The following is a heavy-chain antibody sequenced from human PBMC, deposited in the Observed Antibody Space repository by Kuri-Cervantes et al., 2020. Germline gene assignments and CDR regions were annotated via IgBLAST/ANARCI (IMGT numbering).Heavy chain of an antibody. V-gene: IGHV3-74*01. CDR3: ARPGTYYDILTDGMDV. J-gene: IGHJ6*02. CDR1: GFTFSSYW. D-gene: IGHD3-9*01. Sequence: GESLKISCAASGFTFSSYWMHWVRQAPGKGLVWVSRINSDGSSTSYADSVKGRFTISRDNSKNTLYLQMNSLRAEDTAVYYCARPGTYYDILTDGMDVWGQGTTVTVSS. CDR2: INSDGSST.